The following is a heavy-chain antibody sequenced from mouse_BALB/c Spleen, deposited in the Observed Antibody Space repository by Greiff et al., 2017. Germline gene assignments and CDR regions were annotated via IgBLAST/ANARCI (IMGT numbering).Heavy chain of an antibody. CDR2: IDTSDSYT. Sequence: VQLQQSGAELVMPGASVKMSCKASGYTFTDYWMHWVKQRPGQGLEWIGAIDTSDSYTSYNQKFKGKATLTVDESSSTAYMQLSSLTSEDSAVYYCARDGNYALDYWGQGTTLTVSS. D-gene: IGHD2-1*01. V-gene: IGHV1-69*01. CDR1: GYTFTDYW. CDR3: ARDGNYALDY. J-gene: IGHJ2*01.